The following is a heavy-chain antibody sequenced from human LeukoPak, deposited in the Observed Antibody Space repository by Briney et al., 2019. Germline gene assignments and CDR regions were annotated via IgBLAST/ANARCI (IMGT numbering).Heavy chain of an antibody. J-gene: IGHJ5*02. CDR3: ARGLAKGAASGWFDP. D-gene: IGHD6-13*01. Sequence: PSETLSLTCAVYGGSFSGYYWGWIRQPPGKGLEWIGEINHSGSTNYNPSLKSRVTISIDTSKNQFSLKLSSVTAADTAVSYCARGLAKGAASGWFDPWGQGTLVTVSS. V-gene: IGHV4-34*01. CDR1: GGSFSGYY. CDR2: INHSGST.